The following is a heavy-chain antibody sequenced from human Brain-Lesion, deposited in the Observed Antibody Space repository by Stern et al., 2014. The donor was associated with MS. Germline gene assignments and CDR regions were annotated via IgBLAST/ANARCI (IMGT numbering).Heavy chain of an antibody. J-gene: IGHJ4*02. V-gene: IGHV3-33*01. Sequence: DQLVESGGGVVQPGRSLRLSCAASGFTFSASGMHWVRQAPGKGLEWVAVIWFDGSTKYYADSVKGRFTISRDNSKNTLYLQLNSLRAEDTAVFYCARGLYYFDYWGRGTLVTVSS. CDR3: ARGLYYFDY. CDR2: IWFDGSTK. CDR1: GFTFSASG.